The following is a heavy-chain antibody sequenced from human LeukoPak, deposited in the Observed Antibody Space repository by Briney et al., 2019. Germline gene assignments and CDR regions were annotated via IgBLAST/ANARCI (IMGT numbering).Heavy chain of an antibody. Sequence: GGSLRLSCTASGFTVSSNYMTWVRQAPGKGLECVSIIHSGGSTNYADSVKGRFTISRDNSKNTLYLQMNSLRAEDTAVYYCAAKWLLRRYWGQGTLVTVSS. V-gene: IGHV3-66*01. CDR3: AAKWLLRRY. J-gene: IGHJ4*02. D-gene: IGHD3-22*01. CDR1: GFTVSSNY. CDR2: IHSGGST.